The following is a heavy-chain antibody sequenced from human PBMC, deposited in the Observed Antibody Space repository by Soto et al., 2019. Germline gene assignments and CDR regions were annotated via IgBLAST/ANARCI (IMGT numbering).Heavy chain of an antibody. J-gene: IGHJ4*02. V-gene: IGHV3-33*01. CDR1: GFTFSSYG. CDR3: ARDRSGYYFYYFDY. CDR2: IWYDGSNK. D-gene: IGHD3-22*01. Sequence: PGESLKISCAASGFTFSSYGMHWVRQAPGKGLEWVAVIWYDGSNKYYADSVKGRFTISRDNSKITLYLQMNSLRAEDTAVYYCARDRSGYYFYYFDYWGQGTLVTVSS.